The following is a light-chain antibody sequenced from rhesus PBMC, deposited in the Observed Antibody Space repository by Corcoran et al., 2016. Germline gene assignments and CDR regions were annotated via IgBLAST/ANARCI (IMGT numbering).Light chain of an antibody. V-gene: IGKV1-25*01. J-gene: IGKJ2*01. CDR2: EAS. CDR3: QQYYSTPYS. CDR1: QGITND. Sequence: DIQMTQSPSSLSASVGDRVTITCRASQGITNDLAWYQQKPGETPKLLIYEASSLQSGIPSRFIGSGSGTDVTLTISSLQSEDCATYYCQQYYSTPYSFGQGTKVEIK.